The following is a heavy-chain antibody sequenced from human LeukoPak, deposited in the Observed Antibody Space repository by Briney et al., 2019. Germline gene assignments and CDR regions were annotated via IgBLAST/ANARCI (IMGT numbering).Heavy chain of an antibody. Sequence: ASVKVSCKASGYTFTGYYMHWVRQAPGQGLEWMGWINPNSGGTNYAQKFQGRVTMTRDTSISTAYMELSRLRPDDTAVYYCARDQPYYYGSRSSFHSDYWGQGTLVTASS. J-gene: IGHJ4*02. CDR1: GYTFTGYY. CDR3: ARDQPYYYGSRSSFHSDY. V-gene: IGHV1-2*02. CDR2: INPNSGGT. D-gene: IGHD3-10*01.